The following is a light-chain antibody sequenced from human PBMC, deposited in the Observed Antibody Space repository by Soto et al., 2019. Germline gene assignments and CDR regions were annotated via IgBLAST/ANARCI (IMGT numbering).Light chain of an antibody. Sequence: QSVLTQPPSASGSPGQSVAISCTGTSSDVGGYNYVSWYQQHPGKAPKLMIYEVNKRPSGVPDRFSGSKSGNTASLTVSGLQAEDEAYYYFSSYAGSSNVFGTGTKLTVL. CDR3: SSYAGSSNV. CDR2: EVN. CDR1: SSDVGGYNY. V-gene: IGLV2-8*01. J-gene: IGLJ1*01.